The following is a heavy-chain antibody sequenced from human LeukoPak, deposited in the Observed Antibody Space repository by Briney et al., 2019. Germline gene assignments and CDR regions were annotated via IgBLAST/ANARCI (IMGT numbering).Heavy chain of an antibody. CDR1: GFTFSNYD. CDR2: ISYDGSNK. D-gene: IGHD1-7*01. CDR3: AKDREGTTFDN. Sequence: PGGSLRLSCAASGFTFSNYDMHWVRQAPRKGLEWVGVISYDGSNKYYADSVKGRFTISRENSKNTVYLQMNSLRAEDTAVYYCAKDREGTTFDNWGQGTLVTVSS. J-gene: IGHJ4*02. V-gene: IGHV3-30*18.